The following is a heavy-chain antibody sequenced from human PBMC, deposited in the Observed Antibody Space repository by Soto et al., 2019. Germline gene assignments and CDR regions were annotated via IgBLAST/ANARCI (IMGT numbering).Heavy chain of an antibody. CDR3: ARVKSGYDLNYFDY. J-gene: IGHJ4*02. CDR2: IYSGGST. CDR1: GLTVSSNY. Sequence: GGSLRLSCAASGLTVSSNYMSWVRQAPGKGLEWVSVIYSGGSTYYADSVKGRFTISRDNSKNTLYLQMNSLRAEDTPVYYCARVKSGYDLNYFDYWGQGTLVTVSS. V-gene: IGHV3-66*01. D-gene: IGHD5-12*01.